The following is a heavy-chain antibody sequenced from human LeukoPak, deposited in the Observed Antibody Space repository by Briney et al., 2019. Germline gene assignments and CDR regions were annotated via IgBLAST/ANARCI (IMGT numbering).Heavy chain of an antibody. CDR3: ARVCTYYDFWSGFDY. D-gene: IGHD3-3*01. CDR2: ISRNSRYI. Sequence: PGGSLRLSCAASGFSFSTYSMNWVRQAPGKGLEWVSSISRNSRYIYYADSMRGRFTISRDNAKNSLYLQMNSLRAEDTAVYYCARVCTYYDFWSGFDYWGQGTLVTVSS. CDR1: GFSFSTYS. J-gene: IGHJ4*02. V-gene: IGHV3-21*01.